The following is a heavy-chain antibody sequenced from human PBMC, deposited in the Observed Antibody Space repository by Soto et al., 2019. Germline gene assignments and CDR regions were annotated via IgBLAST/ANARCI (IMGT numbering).Heavy chain of an antibody. D-gene: IGHD5-18*01. V-gene: IGHV1-69*14. J-gene: IGHJ4*02. CDR3: AGGGGPQRWPGGAY. CDR2: IIPIFGTA. CDR1: GGTFSSYA. Sequence: QVQLVQSGAEVKKPGSSVKVSCKASGGTFSSYAISWVRQAPGQGLEWMGGIIPIFGTANYAQKFQGRVTITADKSRSTAYMELGSLRSDGTAAYYCAGGGGPQRWPGGAYWGQGTLVTVSS.